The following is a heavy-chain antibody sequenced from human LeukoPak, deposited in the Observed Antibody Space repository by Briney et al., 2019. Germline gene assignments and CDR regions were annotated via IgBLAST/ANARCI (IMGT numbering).Heavy chain of an antibody. V-gene: IGHV3-74*03. CDR3: AREVASAAFDY. J-gene: IGHJ4*02. Sequence: GGSLILSCAASGFTFSPYWMHWVRQAPGKGLVWVSLVKSDGSAMYADSVKGRFTISRDNAKNTLYLQMNSLRAEDTAVYFCAREVASAAFDYWGQGTPVTVSS. D-gene: IGHD5-12*01. CDR2: VKSDGSA. CDR1: GFTFSPYW.